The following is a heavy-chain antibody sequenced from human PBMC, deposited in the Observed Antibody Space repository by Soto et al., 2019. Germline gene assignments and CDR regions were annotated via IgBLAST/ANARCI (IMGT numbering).Heavy chain of an antibody. CDR2: IYSGGST. V-gene: IGHV3-66*01. D-gene: IGHD4-17*01. J-gene: IGHJ4*02. CDR1: GFTVSSNY. CDR3: ARDSRNFDGDWLFDY. Sequence: EVQLVESGGGLVQPGGSLRLSCAASGFTVSSNYMSWVRQAPGKGLEWVSVIYSGGSTYYADSVKGRFTISRDNSKNTLYLQMNSLRAEDTAVYYCARDSRNFDGDWLFDYWGQGTLVTVSS.